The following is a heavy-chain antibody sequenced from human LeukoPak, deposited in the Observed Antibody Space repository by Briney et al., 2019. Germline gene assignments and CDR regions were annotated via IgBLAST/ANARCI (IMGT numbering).Heavy chain of an antibody. J-gene: IGHJ4*02. V-gene: IGHV3-66*01. Sequence: GGSLRLSCAASGFTVSSNYMSWVRQAPGKGLEWVSFIYGGDTTYYADSVQGRFTISRDNSKNTLYLQMNSLRAEDTAVYYCARERAYRGGLDYWGQGTPVTVSS. CDR2: IYGGDTT. CDR3: ARERAYRGGLDY. D-gene: IGHD3-10*01. CDR1: GFTVSSNY.